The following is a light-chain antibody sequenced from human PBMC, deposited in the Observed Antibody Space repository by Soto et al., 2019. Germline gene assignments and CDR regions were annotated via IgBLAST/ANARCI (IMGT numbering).Light chain of an antibody. V-gene: IGKV3-15*01. CDR1: QSVSSN. J-gene: IGKJ1*01. Sequence: EIVMTQSPATLSVSLGERATFSCRASQSVSSNLAWYQQKPGQVPRLLIYDASTRATAIPAGFSGSGSGIEFTLTISSLQSEDFAVYYCQQYNNWLWTFGQGTKVEIK. CDR3: QQYNNWLWT. CDR2: DAS.